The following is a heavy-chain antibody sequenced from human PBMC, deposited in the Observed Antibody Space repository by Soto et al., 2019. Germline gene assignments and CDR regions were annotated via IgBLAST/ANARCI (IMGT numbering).Heavy chain of an antibody. J-gene: IGHJ6*02. Sequence: EVQLVESGGGLVKPGGSLRLSCAASGFTFSSYSMNWVRQAPGKGLEWVSSISSSSSYIYYADSVKGRFTISRDNAKNSLYLQMNSLRAEDTAVYYCARDRGSSCLVYYYYGMDVWGQGTTVTVSS. CDR3: ARDRGSSCLVYYYYGMDV. CDR2: ISSSSSYI. CDR1: GFTFSSYS. V-gene: IGHV3-21*01. D-gene: IGHD6-13*01.